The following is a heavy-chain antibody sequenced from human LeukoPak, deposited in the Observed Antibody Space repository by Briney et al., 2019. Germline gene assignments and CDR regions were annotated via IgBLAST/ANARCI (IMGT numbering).Heavy chain of an antibody. Sequence: GGSLRLSCAASGFTFTTYWMGWVRQAPGKGLEWVANIKQDGSEQYYVDSVKGRFTISRDNAKNSLSLQMNSLRAEDTAVYYCARDQKASYYYDSSGYYDYWGQGTLVTVSS. CDR1: GFTFTTYW. V-gene: IGHV3-7*01. J-gene: IGHJ4*02. CDR3: ARDQKASYYYDSSGYYDY. D-gene: IGHD3-22*01. CDR2: IKQDGSEQ.